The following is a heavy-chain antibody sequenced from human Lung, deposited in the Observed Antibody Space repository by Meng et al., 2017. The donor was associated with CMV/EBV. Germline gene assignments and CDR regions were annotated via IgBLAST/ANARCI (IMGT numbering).Heavy chain of an antibody. Sequence: GGSXRLSCAASGFSFSSYGMHWVRQAPGKGLEWVAFIRYDGSNKYYADSVNARFTISRDNSKSTVSLQMNSLRPEDTAVYYCATDLSTSTNCPSHWGQGTLVTVSS. D-gene: IGHD2-2*01. V-gene: IGHV3-30*02. CDR3: ATDLSTSTNCPSH. CDR1: GFSFSSYG. J-gene: IGHJ4*02. CDR2: IRYDGSNK.